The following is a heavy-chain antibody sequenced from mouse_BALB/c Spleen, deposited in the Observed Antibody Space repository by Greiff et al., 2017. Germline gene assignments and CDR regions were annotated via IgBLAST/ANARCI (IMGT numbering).Heavy chain of an antibody. CDR2: IWGDGST. V-gene: IGHV2-6-7*01. CDR3: AREDGSSLYAMDY. Sequence: VKLMESGPGLVAPSQSLPITCTVSGFSLTGYGVNWVRQPPGKGLEWLGMIWGDGSTDYNSALKSRLSISKDNSKSQVVLKMNSLQTDDTASYYCAREDGSSLYAMDYWGQGTSVTVSS. D-gene: IGHD1-1*01. J-gene: IGHJ4*01. CDR1: GFSLTGYG.